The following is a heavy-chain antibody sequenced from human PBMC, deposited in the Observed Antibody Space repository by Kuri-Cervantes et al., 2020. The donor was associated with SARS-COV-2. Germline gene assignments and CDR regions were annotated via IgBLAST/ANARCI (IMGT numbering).Heavy chain of an antibody. D-gene: IGHD1-26*01. V-gene: IGHV1-69*13. Sequence: SVKVSCKASGGTFSSYAISWVRQAPGQGLEWMGGIIPIFGTANYAQKFQGRVTITADESTSTAYMELSSLRSEDTAVYYCAGDGLGGYDYYYYYGMDVWGQETTVTVSS. CDR1: GGTFSSYA. J-gene: IGHJ6*02. CDR2: IIPIFGTA. CDR3: AGDGLGGYDYYYYYGMDV.